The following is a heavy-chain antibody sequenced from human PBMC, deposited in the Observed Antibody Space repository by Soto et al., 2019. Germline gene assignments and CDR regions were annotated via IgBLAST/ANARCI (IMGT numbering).Heavy chain of an antibody. V-gene: IGHV3-30*03. CDR3: AVDTGDCSRTSGNPGYDWFDP. CDR2: ISYDGSKK. D-gene: IGHD2-2*01. J-gene: IGHJ5*02. Sequence: GGSLRLSCAASGFTFSNYGMHWVRQAPGKGLEWVAVISYDGSKKYYADSVKGRFTISRDSSKNTLSLQMNSLRAEDRAVYYGAVDTGDCSRTSGNPGYDWFDPWGQGTLVT. CDR1: GFTFSNYG.